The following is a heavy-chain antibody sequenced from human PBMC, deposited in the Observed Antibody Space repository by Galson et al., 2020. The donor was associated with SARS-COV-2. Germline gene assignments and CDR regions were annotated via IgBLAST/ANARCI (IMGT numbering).Heavy chain of an antibody. CDR1: GFTFTSHY. Sequence: GGSLRLSCAASGFTFTSHYMSWVRQAPGKGLEWVAVIYSGGGTYYADSVRGRFTISRDNSKSTLFLQMNRLRAEDTAVYYCARETARAFDYWGQGTLVTVSS. CDR3: ARETARAFDY. CDR2: IYSGGGT. V-gene: IGHV3-66*01. J-gene: IGHJ4*02.